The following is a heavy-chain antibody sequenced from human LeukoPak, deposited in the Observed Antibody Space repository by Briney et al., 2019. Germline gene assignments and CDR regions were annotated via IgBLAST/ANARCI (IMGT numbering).Heavy chain of an antibody. J-gene: IGHJ4*02. CDR3: SRHEALPGDY. V-gene: IGHV3-73*01. Sequence: GGSLRLSCAASGFTFSGSCVHWVRQASGKGLDWVGHIRTKANNYATAYAASVKGRFTISRDDSKNTAYLQMNSLKIEDTAVYYCSRHEALPGDYWGQGTLVTVSS. CDR1: GFTFSGSC. D-gene: IGHD2-21*02. CDR2: IRTKANNYAT.